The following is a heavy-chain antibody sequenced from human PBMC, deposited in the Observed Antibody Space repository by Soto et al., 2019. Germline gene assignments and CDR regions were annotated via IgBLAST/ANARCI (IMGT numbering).Heavy chain of an antibody. CDR2: FDPEDGET. D-gene: IGHD5-12*01. CDR3: ARYRDIVATPDY. CDR1: GYTLTELS. V-gene: IGHV1-24*01. J-gene: IGHJ4*02. Sequence: VKVSCKVSGYTLTELSMHWVRQAPGKGLEWMGGFDPEDGETIYAQKFQGRVTMTEDTSTDTAYMELRSLRSDDTAVYYCARYRDIVATPDYWGQGTLVTVSS.